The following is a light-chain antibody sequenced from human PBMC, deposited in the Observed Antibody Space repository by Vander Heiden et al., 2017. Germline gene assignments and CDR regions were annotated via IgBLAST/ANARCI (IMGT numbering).Light chain of an antibody. CDR1: SSNIGSNY. V-gene: IGLV1-47*01. CDR3: ATWDDTFNGVV. Sequence: QPVLTHPPSASGTPGQRVTISCSGSSSNIGSNYVYWYQQIPGTAPKLLIYRNTERPSGVPDRFSGSKSGTSASLAIGGLRSEDEADYFCATWDDTFNGVVFGGGTKLTVL. CDR2: RNT. J-gene: IGLJ2*01.